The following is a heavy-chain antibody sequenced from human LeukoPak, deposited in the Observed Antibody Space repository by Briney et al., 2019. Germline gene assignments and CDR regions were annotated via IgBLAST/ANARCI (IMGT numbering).Heavy chain of an antibody. D-gene: IGHD3-3*01. CDR1: GFTFSSYS. Sequence: GGSLRLSRAASGFTFSSYSMNWVRQAPGKGLEWVSSISSSSSYIYYADSVKGRFTISRDNAKNSLYLQMNSLRAEDTAVYYCARDPLYYDFWSGYRADYYYGMDVWGQGTTVTVSS. J-gene: IGHJ6*02. CDR2: ISSSSSYI. V-gene: IGHV3-21*01. CDR3: ARDPLYYDFWSGYRADYYYGMDV.